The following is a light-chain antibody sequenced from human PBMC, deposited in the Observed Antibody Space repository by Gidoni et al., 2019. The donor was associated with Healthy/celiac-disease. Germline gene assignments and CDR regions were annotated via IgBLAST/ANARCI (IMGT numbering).Light chain of an antibody. Sequence: EIVLTQSPGTLSLSPGERATLSCRASQSVSSSYLAWYQQKPGQAPRLLIYGASSRATGIPDRFSGSGSVTDFTLTISRLEPEDFAVYYCQQYGSSLRTFXQXTKVEIK. CDR2: GAS. CDR3: QQYGSSLRT. V-gene: IGKV3-20*01. CDR1: QSVSSSY. J-gene: IGKJ1*01.